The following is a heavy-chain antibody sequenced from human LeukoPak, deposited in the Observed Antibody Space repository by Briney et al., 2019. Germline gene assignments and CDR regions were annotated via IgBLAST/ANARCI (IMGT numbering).Heavy chain of an antibody. V-gene: IGHV3-9*01. D-gene: IGHD6-19*01. J-gene: IGHJ4*02. CDR3: AKDRYSSGWDLDY. CDR1: GFTFDDYA. CDR2: ISWNSGSI. Sequence: GGSLRLSCAASGFTFDDYAMHWVGQAPGKGLEWVSGISWNSGSIGYADSVKGRFTISRDNAKNSLYLQMNSLRAEDTALYYCAKDRYSSGWDLDYWGQGTLVTVSS.